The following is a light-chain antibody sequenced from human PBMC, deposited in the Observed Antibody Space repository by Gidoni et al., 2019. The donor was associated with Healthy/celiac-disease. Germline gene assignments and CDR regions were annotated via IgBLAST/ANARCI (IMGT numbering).Light chain of an antibody. V-gene: IGKV3-11*01. CDR2: DAS. CDR1: QRVSSY. J-gene: IGKJ4*01. Sequence: EIVLPQSPATLSLSPGDRATLSCRSSQRVSSYLACYQQKPGQAPRLLLYDASNRATGIPARFSGSGSATDFTLPISSLVPADFAVYYCQQRSNWPPLTFGGGTKVEIK. CDR3: QQRSNWPPLT.